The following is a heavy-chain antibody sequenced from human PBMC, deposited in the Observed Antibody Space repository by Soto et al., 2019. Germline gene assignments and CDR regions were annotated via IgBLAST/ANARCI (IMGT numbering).Heavy chain of an antibody. Sequence: QVQLVQSGAEVKKPGASVRVSCKASGYAFATYGIPWMRQAPGQGLEWMGWINPDKGGTDYAQNLQGRVTMTTDASTSTVYMELRSLTPDDTAVYYCARGARPTTESAGAYTPFDYWGQGTLVTVTS. CDR1: GYAFATYG. V-gene: IGHV1-18*01. J-gene: IGHJ4*02. CDR3: ARGARPTTESAGAYTPFDY. D-gene: IGHD1-7*01. CDR2: INPDKGGT.